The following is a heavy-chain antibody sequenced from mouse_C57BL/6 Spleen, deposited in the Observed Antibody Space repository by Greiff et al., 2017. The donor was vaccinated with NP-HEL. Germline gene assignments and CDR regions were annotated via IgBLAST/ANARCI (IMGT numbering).Heavy chain of an antibody. Sequence: ESGPGLVKPSQSLSLTCSVTGYSITSGYYWNWIRQFPGNKLEWMGYISYDGSNNYNPTLKNRISITRDTSKNQFFLKLNSVTTEDTATYYCARDDYDGGYYFDYWGQGTTLTVSS. CDR3: ARDDYDGGYYFDY. CDR1: GYSITSGYY. CDR2: ISYDGSN. J-gene: IGHJ2*01. V-gene: IGHV3-6*01. D-gene: IGHD2-4*01.